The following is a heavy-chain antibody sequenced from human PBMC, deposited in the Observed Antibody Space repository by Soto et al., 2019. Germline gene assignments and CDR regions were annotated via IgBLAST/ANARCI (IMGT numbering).Heavy chain of an antibody. Sequence: PSETLSLTCTVSGGSISSSSYYWGWIRQPPGKGLEWIGSIYYSGSTYYNPSLKSRVTISVDTSKNQFSLKLSSVTAADTAVYYCASRYGRYFDYWGQGILVTVSS. J-gene: IGHJ4*02. V-gene: IGHV4-39*01. D-gene: IGHD4-17*01. CDR1: GGSISSSSYY. CDR3: ASRYGRYFDY. CDR2: IYYSGST.